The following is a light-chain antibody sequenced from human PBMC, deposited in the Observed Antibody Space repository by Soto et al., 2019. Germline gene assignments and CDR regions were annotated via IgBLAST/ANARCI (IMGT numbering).Light chain of an antibody. CDR1: QTISSW. CDR2: DAS. J-gene: IGKJ1*01. CDR3: QQYENYWT. V-gene: IGKV1-5*01. Sequence: DIQMTQSPFTLSASVGDRVTITCRASQTISSWLAWYQQIPGKAPKLLIYDASNLESGVPSRFSGSGSGTEFTLTISSLQPEDFAVYYCQQYENYWTLSQGTKVDIK.